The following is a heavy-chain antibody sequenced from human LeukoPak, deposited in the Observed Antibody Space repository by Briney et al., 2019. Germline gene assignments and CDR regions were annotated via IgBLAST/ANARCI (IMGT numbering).Heavy chain of an antibody. CDR2: IYTSGST. Sequence: PSETLSLTCTVSGGSISSYYWSWIRQPPGKGLEWIGYIYTSGSTNYNPSLKSRVHLSVDTSKHQFSLKLSPVTAPDPDVYYRARHKLQSRSRLARYHFHYWGQGPLVTVSS. CDR1: GGSISSYY. V-gene: IGHV4-4*09. CDR3: ARHKLQSRSRLARYHFHY. J-gene: IGHJ4*02. D-gene: IGHD5-24*01.